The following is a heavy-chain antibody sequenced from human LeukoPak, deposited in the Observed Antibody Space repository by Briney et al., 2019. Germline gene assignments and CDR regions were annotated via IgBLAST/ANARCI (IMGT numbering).Heavy chain of an antibody. J-gene: IGHJ3*02. CDR1: GFTVSSNY. Sequence: GGSLRVSCAASGFTVSSNYMSWVRQAPGKWLEWVSVLYSGGYTYYADSVQGRFTISRDNSRNTLYLQMNSLRVEDTAVYYCATEGFRGVLFHIWGQGTVVTVSS. V-gene: IGHV3-66*01. CDR2: LYSGGYT. D-gene: IGHD3-10*01. CDR3: ATEGFRGVLFHI.